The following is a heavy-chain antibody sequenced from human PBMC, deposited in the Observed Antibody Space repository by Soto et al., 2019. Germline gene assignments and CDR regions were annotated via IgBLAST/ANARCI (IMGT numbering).Heavy chain of an antibody. CDR3: ARRRTIGSVDY. CDR2: IYYSGST. D-gene: IGHD3-10*01. CDR1: GGSISSSSYY. J-gene: IGHJ4*02. Sequence: SETLSLTCTVSGGSISSSSYYWGWIRQPPGKGLEWIGSIYYSGSTYYNPSLKSRVTISVDTSKNQFSLKLSSVTAADTAVYYCARRRTIGSVDYWGQGTLVTVSS. V-gene: IGHV4-39*01.